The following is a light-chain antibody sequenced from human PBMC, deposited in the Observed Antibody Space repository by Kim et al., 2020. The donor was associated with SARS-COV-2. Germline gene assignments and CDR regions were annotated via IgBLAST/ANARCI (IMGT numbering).Light chain of an antibody. CDR3: QQSYSIPWT. CDR2: AAS. Sequence: DIQMTQSPSSLSASVGDRVTITCRASQYISNYLIWYQQKPGKAPNLLIYAASTLESGVPSRFSGRGSGTDFTLTISSLQPEDFATYYCQQSYSIPWTSGQGTKVEIK. J-gene: IGKJ1*01. V-gene: IGKV1-39*01. CDR1: QYISNY.